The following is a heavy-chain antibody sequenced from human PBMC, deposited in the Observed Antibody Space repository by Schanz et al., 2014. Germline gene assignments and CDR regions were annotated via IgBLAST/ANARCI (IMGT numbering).Heavy chain of an antibody. D-gene: IGHD3-3*01. V-gene: IGHV3-15*01. CDR2: IKSKIDGGTT. Sequence: EVQLVESGGGLVKPGGSLRLSCAASGFTFSNTWMNWVRQTPGKGLEWIGRIKSKIDGGTTDYAAPVKGRFTISRDDSKNTLYLQMNSLKTEDTAVYYCTTVERITIFEVVPYYYYYMDVWVKGTTVTVSS. CDR3: TTVERITIFEVVPYYYYYMDV. CDR1: GFTFSNTW. J-gene: IGHJ6*03.